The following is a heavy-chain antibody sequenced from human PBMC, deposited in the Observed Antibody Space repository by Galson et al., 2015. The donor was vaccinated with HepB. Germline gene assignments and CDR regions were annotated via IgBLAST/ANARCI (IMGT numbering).Heavy chain of an antibody. CDR2: ISSSSSYI. J-gene: IGHJ4*02. CDR3: ARVDGGSGWYHPFDY. D-gene: IGHD6-19*01. CDR1: GFTFSSYS. Sequence: SLRLSCAASGFTFSSYSMNWVRQAPGKGLEWVSSISSSSSYIYYADSVKGRFTISRDNAKNSLYLQMNSLRAEDTAVYYCARVDGGSGWYHPFDYWGQGTLVTVSS. V-gene: IGHV3-21*01.